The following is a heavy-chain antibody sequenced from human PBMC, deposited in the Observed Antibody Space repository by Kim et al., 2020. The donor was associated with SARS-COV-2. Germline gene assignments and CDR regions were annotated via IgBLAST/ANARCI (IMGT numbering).Heavy chain of an antibody. CDR3: ARDSGYRGSGSYYYNWFDP. J-gene: IGHJ5*02. CDR1: GGSISSYY. Sequence: SETLSLTCTVSGGSISSYYWSWIRQPPGKGLEWIGYIYYSGSTNYNPSLKSRVTIAVDTSKNQFSLKLSSVTAADTAVYYCARDSGYRGSGSYYYNWFDPWGQGTLVTVSS. CDR2: IYYSGST. D-gene: IGHD3-10*01. V-gene: IGHV4-59*01.